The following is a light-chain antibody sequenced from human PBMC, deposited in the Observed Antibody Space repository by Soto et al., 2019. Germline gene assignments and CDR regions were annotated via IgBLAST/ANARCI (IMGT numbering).Light chain of an antibody. V-gene: IGKV1-5*01. J-gene: IGKJ1*01. Sequence: DIQMTQSPSTLSASVGDRVTITCRASQSISSWLAWYQQKPGKAPKLLIYDASSLESGVPSRFSGSGSGTEFTLTNSSLQPDDFATYYSQQYNSYSPWTFGQGTKVEIK. CDR3: QQYNSYSPWT. CDR1: QSISSW. CDR2: DAS.